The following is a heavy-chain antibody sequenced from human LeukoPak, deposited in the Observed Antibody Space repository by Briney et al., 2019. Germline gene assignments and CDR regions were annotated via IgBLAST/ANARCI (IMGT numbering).Heavy chain of an antibody. D-gene: IGHD6-13*01. J-gene: IGHJ5*02. Sequence: GGSLRLSCAASGFTFSSYSMNWVHQAPGKGLEWVSSISSSSSYIYYADSVKGRFTISRDNAKNSLYLQMNSLRAEDTAVYYCAANEYSSSYNWFDPWGQGTLVTVSS. CDR2: ISSSSSYI. CDR1: GFTFSSYS. V-gene: IGHV3-21*01. CDR3: AANEYSSSYNWFDP.